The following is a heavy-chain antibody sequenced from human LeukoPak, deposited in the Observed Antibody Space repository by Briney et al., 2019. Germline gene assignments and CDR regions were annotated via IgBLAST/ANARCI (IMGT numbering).Heavy chain of an antibody. CDR1: GGSISSYY. Sequence: PSETLSLTCTVSGGSISSYYWSWIRQPPGKGLEWIGYIYYSGSTNYSPSLKSRVTISVDTSKNQFSLKLNSVTAADTAVYYCARLEVGVPAATSRFFDYWGQGTLVTVSS. V-gene: IGHV4-59*12. J-gene: IGHJ4*02. D-gene: IGHD2-2*01. CDR2: IYYSGST. CDR3: ARLEVGVPAATSRFFDY.